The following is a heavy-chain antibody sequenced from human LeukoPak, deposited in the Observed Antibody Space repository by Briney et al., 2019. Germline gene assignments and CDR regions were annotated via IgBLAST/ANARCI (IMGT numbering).Heavy chain of an antibody. V-gene: IGHV3-23*01. J-gene: IGHJ4*02. CDR2: ISGNGGGT. CDR3: EKGQSVTPPSY. CDR1: GFTFSNYA. D-gene: IGHD1-14*01. Sequence: GGSLRLSCAASGFTFSNYAMSWVRQAPGKGLEWVSAISGNGGGTYYTDSVKGRFTTSRDNSKNTLSLQMNSLRAEDTAIYYCEKGQSVTPPSYWGQGTLVTVSS.